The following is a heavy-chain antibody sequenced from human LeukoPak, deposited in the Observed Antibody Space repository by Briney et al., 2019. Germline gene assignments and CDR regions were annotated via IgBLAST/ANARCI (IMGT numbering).Heavy chain of an antibody. Sequence: PGGSLRLSCAASEFSFSSYSMNWVRQAPGKGLEWVSSISSSSSWIFYADSVKGRFTISRDNAKKSLFLQMNSLRADDTAVYYCARAPVTSCRGAYCYPFDYWGQGTLVTVSS. D-gene: IGHD2-21*01. CDR3: ARAPVTSCRGAYCYPFDY. J-gene: IGHJ4*02. CDR2: ISSSSSWI. CDR1: EFSFSSYS. V-gene: IGHV3-21*01.